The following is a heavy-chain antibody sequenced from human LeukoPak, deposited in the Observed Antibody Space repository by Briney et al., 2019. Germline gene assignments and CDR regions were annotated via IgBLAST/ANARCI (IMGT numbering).Heavy chain of an antibody. Sequence: SVKVSCKASGGTFSSYAISWVRQAPGQGLEWMGGIIPIFGTANYAQKFQGRVTITADESTSTAYMELSSLRSEDTAVYYCARARRGYSYGYYFDYWGQGTLVTVSS. J-gene: IGHJ4*02. CDR2: IIPIFGTA. V-gene: IGHV1-69*13. D-gene: IGHD5-18*01. CDR3: ARARRGYSYGYYFDY. CDR1: GGTFSSYA.